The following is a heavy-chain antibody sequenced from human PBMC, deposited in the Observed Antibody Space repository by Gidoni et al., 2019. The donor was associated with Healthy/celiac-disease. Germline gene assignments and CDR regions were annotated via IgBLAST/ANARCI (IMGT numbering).Heavy chain of an antibody. V-gene: IGHV3-48*04. D-gene: IGHD3-16*02. J-gene: IGHJ4*02. Sequence: VQCEVQLRLSCAASGFTFSSYSMNWVRQAPGKGLEWVSYISSSSSTIYYADSVKGRFTISRDNAKNSLYLQMNSLRAEDTAVYYCARVDSMITFGGVIVIPVTDYWGQGTLVTVSS. CDR3: ARVDSMITFGGVIVIPVTDY. CDR1: GFTFSSYS. CDR2: ISSSSSTI.